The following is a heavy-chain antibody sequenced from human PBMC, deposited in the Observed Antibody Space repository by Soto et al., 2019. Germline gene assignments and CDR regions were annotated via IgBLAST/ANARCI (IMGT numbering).Heavy chain of an antibody. Sequence: EVQLVESGGGLVQPGGSLRLSCAASGFTFSSYSMNWVRQAPGKGLEWVSYISSSSSTIYYADSVKGRFTISRDNAKNSLYLQMNSLRDEDTAVYYCARDHSSSSPIIIAYWGQGTLVTVSS. CDR1: GFTFSSYS. J-gene: IGHJ4*02. CDR2: ISSSSSTI. D-gene: IGHD6-13*01. V-gene: IGHV3-48*02. CDR3: ARDHSSSSPIIIAY.